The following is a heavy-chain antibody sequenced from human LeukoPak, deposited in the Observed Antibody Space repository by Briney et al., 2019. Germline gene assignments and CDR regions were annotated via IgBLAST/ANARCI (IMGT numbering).Heavy chain of an antibody. V-gene: IGHV4-39*07. J-gene: IGHJ5*02. D-gene: IGHD1-1*01. CDR1: GGSISSSSYY. CDR3: ARDLQLVNWFDP. Sequence: SETLSLTCTVSGGSISSSSYYWGWISQPPAKGLEWIGSIYYSGSTYYNPSLKSRVTISVDTSKNQFSLKLSSVTAADTAVYYCARDLQLVNWFDPWGQGTLVTVSS. CDR2: IYYSGST.